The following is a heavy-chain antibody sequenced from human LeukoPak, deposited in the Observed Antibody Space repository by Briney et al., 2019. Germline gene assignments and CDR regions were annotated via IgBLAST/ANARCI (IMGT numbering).Heavy chain of an antibody. D-gene: IGHD5-12*01. Sequence: GASLRLSCAASGFTFSNYAMSWVRQAPGKGLEWVSAITGSGGSTYYADSVKGRFTISRDNAKNSLYLQMNSLRAEDTAVYYCARRRYSDRWGQGTLVTVSS. J-gene: IGHJ5*02. CDR3: ARRRYSDR. CDR2: ITGSGGST. V-gene: IGHV3-23*01. CDR1: GFTFSNYA.